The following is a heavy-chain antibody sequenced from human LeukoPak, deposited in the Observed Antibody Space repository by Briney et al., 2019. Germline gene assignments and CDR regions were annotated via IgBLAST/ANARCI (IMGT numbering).Heavy chain of an antibody. CDR1: GFPLSRSA. CDR2: ISGSGSGGST. V-gene: IGHV3-23*01. CDR3: AKSGYNRFDY. D-gene: IGHD5-24*01. J-gene: IGHJ4*02. Sequence: QTGGSLRLSCSASGFPLSRSAISWVRQAPGKGLEWVSNISGSGSGGSTYYADSVKGRFTISRDNSKNTLYLQMNSLRAEDTAVYYCAKSGYNRFDYWGQGTLVTVSS.